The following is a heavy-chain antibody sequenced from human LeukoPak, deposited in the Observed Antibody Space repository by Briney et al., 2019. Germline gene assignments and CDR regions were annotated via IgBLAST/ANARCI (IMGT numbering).Heavy chain of an antibody. CDR1: GFSFSSYA. CDR3: AKWGSGSYYSD. Sequence: GGSLRLSCAASGFSFSSYAMNWVRQAPGKGLEWVSTISGSGGSTYYADSVKGRFTISRDNAKNSLYLQMNSLRAEDTAVYYCAKWGSGSYYSDWGQGTLVTVSS. V-gene: IGHV3-23*01. D-gene: IGHD3-10*01. CDR2: ISGSGGST. J-gene: IGHJ4*02.